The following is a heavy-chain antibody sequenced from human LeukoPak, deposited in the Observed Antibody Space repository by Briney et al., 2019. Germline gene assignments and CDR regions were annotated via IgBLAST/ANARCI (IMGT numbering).Heavy chain of an antibody. CDR3: ARDGIVVVPAASNYYYGMDV. CDR2: INAGNGNT. J-gene: IGHJ6*02. D-gene: IGHD2-2*01. CDR1: GYTFTSYA. V-gene: IGHV1-3*01. Sequence: GASVKVSCKASGYTFTSYAMHWVRQAPGQRLEWMGWINAGNGNTKYSQKFQGRVTITRDTSASTAYMELSSLRSDDTAVYYCARDGIVVVPAASNYYYGMDVWGQGTTVTVSS.